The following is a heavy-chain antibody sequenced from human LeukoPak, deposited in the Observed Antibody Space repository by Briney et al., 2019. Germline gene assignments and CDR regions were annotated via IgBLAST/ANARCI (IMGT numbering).Heavy chain of an antibody. CDR3: ASSTYYYDSSGYYCDY. CDR1: GYTFSSYG. J-gene: IGHJ4*02. CDR2: ISAYNGNT. Sequence: ASVKVSCKASGYTFSSYGINWVRQAPGQGLEWMGWISAYNGNTKYAEKLQGRVTMTTDTSTSTAYMELRSLRSDDTAVYYCASSTYYYDSSGYYCDYWGQGTLVTVSS. D-gene: IGHD3-22*01. V-gene: IGHV1-18*01.